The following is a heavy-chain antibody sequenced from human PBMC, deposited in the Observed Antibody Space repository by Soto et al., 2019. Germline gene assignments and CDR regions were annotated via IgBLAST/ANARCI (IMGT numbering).Heavy chain of an antibody. CDR2: INPNSGGT. V-gene: IGHV1-2*04. D-gene: IGHD2-2*01. CDR3: AILPPYCSSTSCYAEDNWFDP. CDR1: GYTFTGYY. J-gene: IGHJ5*02. Sequence: GASVKVSCKASGYTFTGYYMHWVRQAPGQGLEWMGWINPNSGGTNYAQKFQGWVTMTRDTSISTAYMELSRLRSDDTAVYYCAILPPYCSSTSCYAEDNWFDPWGQGTLVTVSS.